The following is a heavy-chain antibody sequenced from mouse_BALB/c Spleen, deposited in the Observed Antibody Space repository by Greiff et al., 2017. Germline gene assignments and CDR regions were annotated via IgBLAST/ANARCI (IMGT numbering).Heavy chain of an antibody. CDR1: GYSITSDYA. J-gene: IGHJ1*01. CDR3: ASTVGGWYFDV. V-gene: IGHV3-2*02. CDR2: ISYSGST. D-gene: IGHD1-1*01. Sequence: EVQLQESGPGLVKPSQSLSLTCTVTGYSITSDYAWTWIRQFPGNKLEWMGYISYSGSTSYNPSLKSRISITRDTSKNQFFLQLNSVTTEDTATYYCASTVGGWYFDVWGAGTTVTVSS.